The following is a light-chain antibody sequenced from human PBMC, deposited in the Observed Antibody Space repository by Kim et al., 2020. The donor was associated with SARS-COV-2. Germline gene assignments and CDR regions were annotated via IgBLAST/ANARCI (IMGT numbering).Light chain of an antibody. J-gene: IGKJ2*01. CDR2: GAG. CDR3: LQVNTYPYS. CDR1: QCNRDR. V-gene: IGKV1-17*01. Sequence: SGSVRDRVTITCRASQCNRDRICWSQQKPGQAPWRLIWGAGKLDRGVPSRFSGSGSGTEFTLSLSSRQPEDFANYYCLQVNTYPYSFGQGTKLDI.